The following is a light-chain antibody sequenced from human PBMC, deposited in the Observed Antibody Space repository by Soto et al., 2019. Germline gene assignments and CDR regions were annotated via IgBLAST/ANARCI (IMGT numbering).Light chain of an antibody. CDR3: QHYNSYLYT. Sequence: DIPMTQSPSTLSASVGDRVTITCRASQSISSWLAWYQQKPGKAPKLLIYKASSLESGVPSRFSGSGSGPDFTLTISSLQPDDFATYYCQHYNSYLYTFGQGTQLEIK. CDR2: KAS. J-gene: IGKJ2*01. CDR1: QSISSW. V-gene: IGKV1-5*03.